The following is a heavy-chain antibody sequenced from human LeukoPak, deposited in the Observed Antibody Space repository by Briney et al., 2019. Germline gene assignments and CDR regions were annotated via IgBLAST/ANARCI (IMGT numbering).Heavy chain of an antibody. J-gene: IGHJ4*02. CDR1: GFTFSNYA. D-gene: IGHD2-15*01. CDR3: AKGRGYCTGGSCYSDY. CDR2: ISGSDGST. Sequence: GGSLRLSCTASGFTFSNYAMSWVRQALGKGLEWVSTISGSDGSTYYADSVKGRFTISRDNSKNTLYLQMNSLRVEDTAIYYCAKGRGYCTGGSCYSDYWGQGTLVTASS. V-gene: IGHV3-23*01.